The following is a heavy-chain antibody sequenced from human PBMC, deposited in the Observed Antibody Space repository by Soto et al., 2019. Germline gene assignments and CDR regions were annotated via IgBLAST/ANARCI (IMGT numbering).Heavy chain of an antibody. CDR1: GGTFSNFV. J-gene: IGHJ4*02. V-gene: IGHV1-69*13. CDR3: ARAPILVGESTYENYFDY. Sequence: ASVKVSCEACGGTFSNFVISWVRQAPGQGLEWMGGNIPIFGTANYAQKFQGRVTIIADESTGTTYMELTSLRSEDTAVYYCARAPILVGESTYENYFDYWGQGTLVTVSS. CDR2: NIPIFGTA. D-gene: IGHD2-21*01.